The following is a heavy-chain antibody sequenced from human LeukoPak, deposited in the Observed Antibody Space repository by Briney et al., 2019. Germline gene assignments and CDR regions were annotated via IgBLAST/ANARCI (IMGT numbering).Heavy chain of an antibody. D-gene: IGHD6-19*01. Sequence: ASVTVSCTASGYTFTSYGISWVRRAPGQGLEWMGWISAYNGNTNYAQKLQGRVTMTTDTSTSTAYMELRSLRSDDTAVYYCARVDSGWCSNWGQGTLVTVSS. CDR3: ARVDSGWCSN. CDR1: GYTFTSYG. J-gene: IGHJ4*02. V-gene: IGHV1-18*01. CDR2: ISAYNGNT.